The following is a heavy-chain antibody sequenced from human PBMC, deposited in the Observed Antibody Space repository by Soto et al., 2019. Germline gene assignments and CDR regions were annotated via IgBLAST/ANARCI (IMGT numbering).Heavy chain of an antibody. V-gene: IGHV4-59*11. CDR2: ISYSGST. Sequence: LETLSLTCTVSRGSINSHYWSWIRQSPGKGLEYIGYISYSGSTNYNPSLKSRLTISVDTSKNQFSLKLTSVTAADTAVYYCARDKITGLFDYWGQGTLVTVSS. J-gene: IGHJ4*02. CDR3: ARDKITGLFDY. CDR1: RGSINSHY. D-gene: IGHD2-8*02.